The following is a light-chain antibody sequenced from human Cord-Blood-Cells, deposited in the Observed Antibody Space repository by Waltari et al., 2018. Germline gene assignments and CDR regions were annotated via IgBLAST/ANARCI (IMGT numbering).Light chain of an antibody. Sequence: DIRMTQSPSSLSASVGDRVTITCRASQSISSYLNWYQQKPGKAPKLLIYAASSLQSGVPSRFSGSGSGTDFTLTISSLQPEDFATYYCQQSYSTLQTFGQGTRLEIK. CDR1: QSISSY. J-gene: IGKJ5*01. V-gene: IGKV1-39*01. CDR3: QQSYSTLQT. CDR2: AAS.